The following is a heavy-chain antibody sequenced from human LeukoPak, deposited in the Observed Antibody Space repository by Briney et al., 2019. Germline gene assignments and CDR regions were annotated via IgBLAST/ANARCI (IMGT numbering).Heavy chain of an antibody. D-gene: IGHD3-3*01. J-gene: IGHJ5*02. Sequence: GGSLRLPCAASGFIFDDYAMHWVRQAPGKGLEWVSLISGDGGNTYYADSVKGRFTISRDNSKNSLYLQMNSLRTEDTALYYCAKDHYDFWSGYNWFDPWGQGTLVTVSS. V-gene: IGHV3-43*02. CDR2: ISGDGGNT. CDR1: GFIFDDYA. CDR3: AKDHYDFWSGYNWFDP.